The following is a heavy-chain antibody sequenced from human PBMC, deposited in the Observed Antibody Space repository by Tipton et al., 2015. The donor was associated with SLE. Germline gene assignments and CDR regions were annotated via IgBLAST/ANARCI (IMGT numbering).Heavy chain of an antibody. CDR2: IYYSGST. CDR3: ARDQQWLNAFDI. V-gene: IGHV4-39*02. J-gene: IGHJ3*02. Sequence: TLSLTCTVPGGPISSYYWGWIRQPPGKGLEWIGSIYYSGSTYYNPSLKSRVTISVDTSKNQFSLKLSSVTAADTAVYYCARDQQWLNAFDIWGQGTMVTVSS. D-gene: IGHD6-19*01. CDR1: GGPISSYY.